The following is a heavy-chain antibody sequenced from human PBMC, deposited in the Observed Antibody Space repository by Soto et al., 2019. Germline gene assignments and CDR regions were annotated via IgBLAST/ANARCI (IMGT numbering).Heavy chain of an antibody. D-gene: IGHD6-13*01. Sequence: GGSLRLSCAASGFTFSNYGMHWVRQAPDKGLEWVAVLSYDGSNKFYVDSVKGRFTISRDSSKNTVYLQMSSLRAEDTAVYYCAKDRSVTAAGTGLDVWGQGTTVTVSS. CDR1: GFTFSNYG. V-gene: IGHV3-30*18. J-gene: IGHJ6*02. CDR3: AKDRSVTAAGTGLDV. CDR2: LSYDGSNK.